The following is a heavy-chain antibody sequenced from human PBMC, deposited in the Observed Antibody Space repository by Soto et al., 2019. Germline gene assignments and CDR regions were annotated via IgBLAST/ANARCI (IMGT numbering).Heavy chain of an antibody. CDR3: ARAGYSYGYY. Sequence: SETLSLTCAVSGGSISSGGYSWSWIRQPPGKGLEWIGYIYHSGRTYYNPSLKSRVIISLDRSKNQFALKLSSVTAADTAVYYCARAGYSYGYYWGQGTLVTVSS. D-gene: IGHD5-18*01. V-gene: IGHV4-30-2*01. CDR2: IYHSGRT. CDR1: GGSISSGGYS. J-gene: IGHJ4*02.